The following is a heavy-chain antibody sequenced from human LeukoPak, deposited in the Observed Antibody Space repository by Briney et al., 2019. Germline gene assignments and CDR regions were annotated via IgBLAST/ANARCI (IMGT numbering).Heavy chain of an antibody. J-gene: IGHJ6*03. Sequence: SETLSLTCTVSGGSISSYYWSWIRQPAGRGLEWIGRIYTSGSTNYNPSLKSRVTMSVDTSKNQFSLKLSSVTAADTAVYYCARDEVVVVPAAMVDYYYYYYMDAWGKGTTVTVSS. CDR1: GGSISSYY. CDR2: IYTSGST. V-gene: IGHV4-4*07. CDR3: ARDEVVVVPAAMVDYYYYYYMDA. D-gene: IGHD2-2*01.